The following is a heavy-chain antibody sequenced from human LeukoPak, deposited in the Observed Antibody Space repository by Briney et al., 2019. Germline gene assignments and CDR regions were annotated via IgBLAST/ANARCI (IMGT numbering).Heavy chain of an antibody. CDR1: GYSFSNFG. Sequence: ASVKVSCKASGYSFSNFGLSWVRQAPGQGLEWMGWINPYNGYIHYAQKFKGRVTMTTDTSTNTVYMELRSLTSDDTAVYYCARVGHYYYYYMDVWGKGTTVTISS. CDR3: ARVGHYYYYYMDV. V-gene: IGHV1-18*01. CDR2: INPYNGYI. J-gene: IGHJ6*03. D-gene: IGHD3-10*01.